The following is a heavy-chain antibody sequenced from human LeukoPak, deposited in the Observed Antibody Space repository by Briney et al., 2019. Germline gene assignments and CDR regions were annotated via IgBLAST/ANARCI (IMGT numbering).Heavy chain of an antibody. V-gene: IGHV3-7*01. CDR1: GFTFSAYW. CDR2: IIEDGNLK. D-gene: IGHD6-19*01. Sequence: GESLRLSCAASGFTFSAYWMTWVRQAPGKGLAWVANIIEDGNLKYYVDSVKGRFTISRDNTKNSLYLQMKSLRADDTAVYYCARVGKNGWDFDHWGQGTLVTVSS. CDR3: ARVGKNGWDFDH. J-gene: IGHJ4*02.